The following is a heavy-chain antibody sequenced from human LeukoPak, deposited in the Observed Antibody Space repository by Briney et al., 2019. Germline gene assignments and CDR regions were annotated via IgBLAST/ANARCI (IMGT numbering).Heavy chain of an antibody. CDR1: GGSISSYY. Sequence: SETLSLTCTVSGGSISSYYWSWIRQPPGKGLEWIGYIYYSGSTNYNPSLKSRVTISVDTSKNQFSLKLSSVTAADTAVYYCAIAVAEPPIWFDPWGQGTLVTVSS. V-gene: IGHV4-59*08. CDR2: IYYSGST. D-gene: IGHD6-19*01. CDR3: AIAVAEPPIWFDP. J-gene: IGHJ5*02.